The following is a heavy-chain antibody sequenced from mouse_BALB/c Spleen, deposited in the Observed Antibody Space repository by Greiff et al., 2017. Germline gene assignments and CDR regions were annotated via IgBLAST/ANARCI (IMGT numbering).Heavy chain of an antibody. CDR2: ISSGSSTI. D-gene: IGHD1-1*01. Sequence: LVESGGGLVQPGGSRKLSCAASGFTFSSFGMHWVRQAPEKGLEWVAYISSGSSTIYYADTVKGRFTISRDNPKNTLFLQMTSLRSEDTAMYYCARFTSYYAMDYWGQGTSVTVSS. J-gene: IGHJ4*01. V-gene: IGHV5-17*02. CDR1: GFTFSSFG. CDR3: ARFTSYYAMDY.